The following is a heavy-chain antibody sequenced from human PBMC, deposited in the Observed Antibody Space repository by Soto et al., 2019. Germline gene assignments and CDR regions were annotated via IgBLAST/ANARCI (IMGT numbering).Heavy chain of an antibody. J-gene: IGHJ4*02. V-gene: IGHV4-39*01. D-gene: IGHD3-9*01. CDR1: SGSISSSSYY. CDR3: ASRYYDILAGYYTIDY. Sequence: SETLSLTCTVSSGSISSSSYYWGWIRQSPGKGLEWIGGIYYSGSTYYNQSLKSRVTISVDTSKNQFSLKLSSVTAADTAVYYCASRYYDILAGYYTIDYWGQGTLVTVS. CDR2: IYYSGST.